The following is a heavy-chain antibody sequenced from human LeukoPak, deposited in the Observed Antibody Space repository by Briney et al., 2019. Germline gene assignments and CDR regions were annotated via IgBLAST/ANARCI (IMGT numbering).Heavy chain of an antibody. J-gene: IGHJ4*02. Sequence: PSETLSLTCTVSGGSISSYYWSWIRQPPGKGLEWIGYIYYSGSTTYNPSLKSRVSISVDTSKNQFSPRLSSVTAADTAVYYCARDKAGYNDYWGQGTLVTVSS. V-gene: IGHV4-59*01. D-gene: IGHD5-24*01. CDR2: IYYSGST. CDR3: ARDKAGYNDY. CDR1: GGSISSYY.